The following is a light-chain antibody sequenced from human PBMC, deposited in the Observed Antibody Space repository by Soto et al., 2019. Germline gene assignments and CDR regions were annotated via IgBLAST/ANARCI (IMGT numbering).Light chain of an antibody. J-gene: IGKJ2*01. CDR2: GAS. V-gene: IGKV3-15*01. CDR3: QQYYSYPRYT. Sequence: EIVMTQSPATLSVSPGERATLSCRASQSVSSNLAWYQQKPGQAPRLLIYGASTRATGIPARFSGSGSGTEFTLTISSLQSEDFAVYYCQQYYSYPRYTFGQGTKLEIK. CDR1: QSVSSN.